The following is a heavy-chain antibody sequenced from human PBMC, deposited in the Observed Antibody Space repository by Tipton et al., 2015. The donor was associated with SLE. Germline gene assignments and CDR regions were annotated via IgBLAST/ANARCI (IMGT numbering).Heavy chain of an antibody. CDR2: INHSGST. V-gene: IGHV4-34*01. CDR3: ARGAVVIPAATHFDY. D-gene: IGHD2-15*01. CDR1: GGSFNAYY. Sequence: TLSLTCAVYGGSFNAYYWSWIRQPPGKGLEWIGEINHSGSTNYNPPLKSRVTISVDTSKNQFSLKLISVTAADTAVYYCARGAVVIPAATHFDYWGQGTLVTVSS. J-gene: IGHJ4*02.